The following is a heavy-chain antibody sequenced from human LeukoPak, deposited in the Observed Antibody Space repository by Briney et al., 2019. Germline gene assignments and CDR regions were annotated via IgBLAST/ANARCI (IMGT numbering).Heavy chain of an antibody. CDR1: GFTFDDYD. V-gene: IGHV3-20*04. D-gene: IGHD3-16*02. CDR2: INWNGGST. CDR3: ARVRDDYVWGSYPPWYFDY. J-gene: IGHJ4*02. Sequence: PGGSLRLSCAASGFTFDDYDMSWVRQAPEKGLEWVSGINWNGGSTGYADSVKGRFTISRDNAKNSLYLQMNSLRAEDTAVYYCARVRDDYVWGSYPPWYFDYWGQGTLVTVSS.